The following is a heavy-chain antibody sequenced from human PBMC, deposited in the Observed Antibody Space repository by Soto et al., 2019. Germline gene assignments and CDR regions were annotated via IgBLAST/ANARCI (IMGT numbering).Heavy chain of an antibody. D-gene: IGHD4-17*01. CDR2: INSDGSIT. V-gene: IGHV3-74*01. CDR3: ARDPRPYGGNSPIDY. CDR1: GFSFSTYW. J-gene: IGHJ4*02. Sequence: EVQLVESGGGLVQPGGPLRLSCAASGFSFSTYWMHWVRQAPEKGLVWVSRINSDGSITNYADSVRGRFTISRDNAKNTLYLQMNSLRAEDTAVYYCARDPRPYGGNSPIDYWGQGTLVTVSS.